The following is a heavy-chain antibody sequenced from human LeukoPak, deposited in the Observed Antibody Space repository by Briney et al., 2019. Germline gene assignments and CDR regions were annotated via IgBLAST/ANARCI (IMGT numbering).Heavy chain of an antibody. CDR3: AYLGDPLYYFDY. CDR1: GYTFTGYY. V-gene: IGHV1-2*02. Sequence: ASVNVSCKASGYTFTGYYMHWVRQAPGQGLEWMGWINPNSGGTNYAQKFQGRVTMTRDTSISTAYMELSRLRSDDTAVYYCAYLGDPLYYFDYWGQGTLVTVSS. CDR2: INPNSGGT. D-gene: IGHD4-17*01. J-gene: IGHJ4*02.